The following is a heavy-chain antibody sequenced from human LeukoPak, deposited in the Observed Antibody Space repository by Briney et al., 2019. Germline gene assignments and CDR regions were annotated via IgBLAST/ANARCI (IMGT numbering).Heavy chain of an antibody. CDR2: ISGSGGST. V-gene: IGHV3-23*01. J-gene: IGHJ4*02. Sequence: PGGSLRLSCAASGFTFSSYAISWVRQAPGKGLEWVSAISGSGGSTYYADSVKGRFTISRDNSKNTLYLQMNSLRAEDTAVYYCAKFDGYDSSGYPLDYWGQGTLVTVSS. D-gene: IGHD3-22*01. CDR1: GFTFSSYA. CDR3: AKFDGYDSSGYPLDY.